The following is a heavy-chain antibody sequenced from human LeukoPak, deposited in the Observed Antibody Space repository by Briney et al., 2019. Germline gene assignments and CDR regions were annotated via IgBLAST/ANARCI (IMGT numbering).Heavy chain of an antibody. CDR1: DGSISSNSYY. Sequence: PSETLSLTCTVSDGSISSNSYYWGWIRQPPGKGLEWIANIYYSGSTYYNPSLKSRVTISVDTSKNQFSLKLSSVTAADPAVYYCASVPLRNYYGSGSTPKYYFDYWGQGTLVTVSS. V-gene: IGHV4-39*07. D-gene: IGHD3-10*01. CDR3: ASVPLRNYYGSGSTPKYYFDY. CDR2: IYYSGST. J-gene: IGHJ4*02.